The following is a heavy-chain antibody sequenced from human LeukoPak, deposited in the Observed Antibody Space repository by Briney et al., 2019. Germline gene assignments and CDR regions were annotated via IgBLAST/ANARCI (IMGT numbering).Heavy chain of an antibody. J-gene: IGHJ4*02. CDR2: IKPDGSET. CDR3: ARGMGSNWYTRVYFDY. D-gene: IGHD6-13*01. Sequence: PGGSLRLSCAASGFTFSSYWITWVRQAPGEGLEWVANIKPDGSETYFADSVKGRFTISRDNAKNSLYLQMNSLRAEDTAVYYCARGMGSNWYTRVYFDYWGQGTLVTVSS. V-gene: IGHV3-7*04. CDR1: GFTFSSYW.